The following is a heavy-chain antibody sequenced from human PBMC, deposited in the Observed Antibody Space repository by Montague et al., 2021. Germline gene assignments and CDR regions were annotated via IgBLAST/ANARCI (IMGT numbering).Heavy chain of an antibody. CDR2: IYCSGTT. Sequence: TLSLTCTVSGGSINSGGYYWTWIRQHPGKGLEWIGYIYCSGTTYYNPSLKSRVTISVDTSKNQFSLKLSSVTAADTAVYYCARDQGGYFDYWGQGTLVTVSS. V-gene: IGHV4-31*03. J-gene: IGHJ4*02. D-gene: IGHD3-16*01. CDR1: GGSINSGGYY. CDR3: ARDQGGYFDY.